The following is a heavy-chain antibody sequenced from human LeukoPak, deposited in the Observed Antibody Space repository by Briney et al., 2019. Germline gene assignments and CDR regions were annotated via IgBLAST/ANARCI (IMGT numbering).Heavy chain of an antibody. CDR1: GFTFSSYS. J-gene: IGHJ4*02. V-gene: IGHV3-48*04. CDR3: ARDDGVGVWFGELLSTLLDY. Sequence: GGSLRLSCAASGFTFSSYSMNWVRQAPGKGLEWVSYISSSSSTIYYADSVKGRFTISRDNAKNSLYLQMNSLRAEDTAVYYCARDDGVGVWFGELLSTLLDYWGQGTLVTVSS. CDR2: ISSSSSTI. D-gene: IGHD3-10*01.